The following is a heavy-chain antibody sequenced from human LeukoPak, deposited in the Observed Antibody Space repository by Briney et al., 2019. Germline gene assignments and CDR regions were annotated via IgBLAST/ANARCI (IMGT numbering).Heavy chain of an antibody. CDR1: GGSISSGGYY. CDR2: IYYSGST. CDR3: ARSSSGSYYNYFDY. J-gene: IGHJ4*02. V-gene: IGHV4-31*03. Sequence: IPSETLSLTCTVSGGSISSGGYYWSWIRQHPGKGLEWIGYIYYSGSTYYNPSLKSRVTISVDTSKNQFSLKLSSVTAADTAVYYCARSSSGSYYNYFDYWGQGTLVTVSS. D-gene: IGHD3-10*01.